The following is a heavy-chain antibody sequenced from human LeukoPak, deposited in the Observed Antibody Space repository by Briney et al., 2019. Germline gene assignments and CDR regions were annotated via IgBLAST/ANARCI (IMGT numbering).Heavy chain of an antibody. V-gene: IGHV5-51*01. CDR3: ARLQAVAGQNNWFDP. J-gene: IGHJ5*02. D-gene: IGHD6-19*01. CDR2: IYPGDSDT. Sequence: GESLKISCKGSGYSFTSYWIGWVRRMPGKGLEWMGIIYPGDSDTRYSPSFQGQVTISADKSISTAYLQWSSLKASDTAMYYCARLQAVAGQNNWFDPWGQGTLVTVSS. CDR1: GYSFTSYW.